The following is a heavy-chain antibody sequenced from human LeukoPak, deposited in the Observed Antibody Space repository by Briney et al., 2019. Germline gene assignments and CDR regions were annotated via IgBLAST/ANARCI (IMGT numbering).Heavy chain of an antibody. V-gene: IGHV3-7*01. CDR3: ARGLYVAAAGDNWFDP. D-gene: IGHD6-13*01. CDR1: GFTFSSYW. CDR2: IKQDGSEK. Sequence: GGSLRLSCAASGFTFSSYWMSWVRQAPGKGLEWVANIKQDGSEKYYVDSVKGRFTISRDNAKNSLYLQMNSLRAEDTAVYYCARGLYVAAAGDNWFDPWGQGTLVTVSS. J-gene: IGHJ5*02.